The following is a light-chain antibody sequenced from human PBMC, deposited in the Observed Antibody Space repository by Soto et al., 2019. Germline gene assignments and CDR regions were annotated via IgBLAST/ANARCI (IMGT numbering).Light chain of an antibody. CDR3: QHSDYIPS. Sequence: DVQMTQSPYSLSASVGDRVTITCRARQRITTYLNWYQQKPGKAPSLLIYAASSLQGGVPSRFSGGGSGTDFTLTISSLQPEDFATYYCQHSDYIPSCGGGTKVEIK. CDR2: AAS. CDR1: QRITTY. J-gene: IGKJ4*01. V-gene: IGKV1-39*01.